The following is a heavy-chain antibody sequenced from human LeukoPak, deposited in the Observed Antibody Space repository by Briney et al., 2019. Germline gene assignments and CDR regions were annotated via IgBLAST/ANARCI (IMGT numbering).Heavy chain of an antibody. V-gene: IGHV4-59*08. CDR2: IYYSGST. CDR1: GGSISSYY. CDR3: ARRVDMDTAMIPFFY. D-gene: IGHD5-18*01. Sequence: SETLSLTCTVSGGSISSYYWSWIRQPPGKGLEWIGYIYYSGSTNYNPSLKSRVTISVDTSKNQFSLKLSSVTAADTAVYYCARRVDMDTAMIPFFYWGQGTLVTVSS. J-gene: IGHJ4*02.